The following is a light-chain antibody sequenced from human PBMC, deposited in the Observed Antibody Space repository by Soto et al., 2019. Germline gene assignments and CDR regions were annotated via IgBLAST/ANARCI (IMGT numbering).Light chain of an antibody. Sequence: QSVLTQPPSVSAAPGQKVTISCSGSSSNIGNNHVSWHQQLPGTAPKLLIYDNNTRPSGIPDRFFGSKSGTSATLGITGLQTGDEADYYCGTWDSSLSDVVLGGGTKLTVL. CDR1: SSNIGNNH. CDR2: DNN. J-gene: IGLJ2*01. V-gene: IGLV1-51*01. CDR3: GTWDSSLSDVV.